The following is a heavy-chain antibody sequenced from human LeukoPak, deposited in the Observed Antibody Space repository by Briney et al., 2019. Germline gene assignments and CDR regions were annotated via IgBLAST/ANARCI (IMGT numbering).Heavy chain of an antibody. CDR1: GGSFSGYY. CDR2: INHSGST. J-gene: IGHJ4*02. CDR3: ARASRAARLHY. Sequence: PSETLSLTCAVYGGSFSGYYWSWIRQPPGKGLEWIGEINHSGSTNYNPSLKSRVTISVDTSKNQFSLKLSSVTAADTAVYYCARASRAARLHYWGQGTLDTVSS. V-gene: IGHV4-34*01. D-gene: IGHD6-6*01.